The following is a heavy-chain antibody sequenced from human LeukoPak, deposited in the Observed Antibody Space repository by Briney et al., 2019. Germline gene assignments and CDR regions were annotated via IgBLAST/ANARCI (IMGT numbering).Heavy chain of an antibody. Sequence: SETLSLTCGVSGGSFTDFYWGWIRQSPEKGLEWMGEITHTGATNYNPSLQSRVTISVDRSKNHFSLPLRSVTAADTAVYYCASRAFLLAGSHTFDNWGRGTLVTVSS. CDR3: ASRAFLLAGSHTFDN. CDR2: ITHTGAT. D-gene: IGHD3-3*02. V-gene: IGHV4-34*01. CDR1: GGSFTDFY. J-gene: IGHJ4*02.